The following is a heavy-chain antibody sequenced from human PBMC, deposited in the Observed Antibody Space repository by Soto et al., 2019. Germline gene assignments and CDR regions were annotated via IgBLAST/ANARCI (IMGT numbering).Heavy chain of an antibody. J-gene: IGHJ5*02. CDR1: GYTFTSYD. CDR2: MNPNSGNT. CDR3: ALSNTSMDCFDP. V-gene: IGHV1-8*01. Sequence: ASVKVSCKASGYTFTSYDINWVRQATGQGLEWMGWMNPNSGNTGYAQKFQGRVTMTRNTSISTAYMELSSLRSEDTAVYYCALSNTSMDCFDPWGQGTLVTVSS.